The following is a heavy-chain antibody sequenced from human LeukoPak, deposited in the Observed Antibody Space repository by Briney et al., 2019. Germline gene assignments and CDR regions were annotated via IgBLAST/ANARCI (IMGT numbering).Heavy chain of an antibody. Sequence: PGGSLRLSCAASGFTFSSYWMHWVRQAPGKGLVWVSRINSDGSSTSYADSVKGRFTISRDNAKNTLYLQLNSLRAEDTAVYYCARVWPPGDAPDYWGQGTLVTVSS. CDR2: INSDGSST. CDR3: ARVWPPGDAPDY. D-gene: IGHD2-21*02. J-gene: IGHJ4*02. CDR1: GFTFSSYW. V-gene: IGHV3-74*01.